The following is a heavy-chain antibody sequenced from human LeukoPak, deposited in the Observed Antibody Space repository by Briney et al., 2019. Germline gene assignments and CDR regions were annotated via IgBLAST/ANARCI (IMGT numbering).Heavy chain of an antibody. CDR3: ARRASSSWSFDY. CDR1: GGSFSGYY. Sequence: DPSETLSLTCAVYGGSFSGYYWSWIRQPPGKGLEWIGEINHSGSTNYNPSLKSRVTISVDTSKNQFSLKLSSVTAADTAVYYCARRASSSWSFDYWGQGTLVTVSS. J-gene: IGHJ4*02. D-gene: IGHD6-13*01. CDR2: INHSGST. V-gene: IGHV4-34*01.